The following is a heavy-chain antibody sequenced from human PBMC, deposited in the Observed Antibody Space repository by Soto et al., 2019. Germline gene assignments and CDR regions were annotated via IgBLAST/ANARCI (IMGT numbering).Heavy chain of an antibody. V-gene: IGHV3-30-3*01. D-gene: IGHD4-17*01. CDR2: ISYDGSNK. CDR1: GFTFSSYA. Sequence: QVQLVESGGGVVQPGRSLRLSCAASGFTFSSYAMHWVRQAPGKGLEWVAVISYDGSNKYYADSVKGRFTISRDNSKNTLYLQMNSLRAEDTAVYYCARYGDDSAYWGQGTLVTVSS. J-gene: IGHJ4*02. CDR3: ARYGDDSAY.